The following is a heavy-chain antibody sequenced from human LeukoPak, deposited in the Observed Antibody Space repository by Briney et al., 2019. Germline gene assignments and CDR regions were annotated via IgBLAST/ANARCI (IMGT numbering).Heavy chain of an antibody. CDR2: IRYDGSNK. V-gene: IGHV3-30*02. CDR1: GFIFSSYG. Sequence: GGSLRLSCAASGFIFSSYGMHWVRQAPGKGLEWVAFIRYDGSNKYYADSVKGRFTISRDNSKNTLYLQMNSLRAEDTAVYYCARDHRGSGSRYYYYYMDVWGKGTTVTISS. CDR3: ARDHRGSGSRYYYYYMDV. J-gene: IGHJ6*03. D-gene: IGHD3-10*01.